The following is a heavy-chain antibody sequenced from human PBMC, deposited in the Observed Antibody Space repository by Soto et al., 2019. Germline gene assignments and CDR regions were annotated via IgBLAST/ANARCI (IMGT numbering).Heavy chain of an antibody. CDR1: GGSTSTGSYF. J-gene: IGHJ6*03. D-gene: IGHD6-13*01. V-gene: IGHV4-39*01. CDR3: ARHVAAEPNYYYYYMDV. CDR2: IYYSGST. Sequence: ASQTLSHPRTVSGGSTSTGSYFWCCIRQPPKNGLEWIGSIYYSGSTYYNPSLKSRVTISVDTSKNQFSLKLSSVTAADTAVYYCARHVAAEPNYYYYYMDVWGKGTTVTVSS.